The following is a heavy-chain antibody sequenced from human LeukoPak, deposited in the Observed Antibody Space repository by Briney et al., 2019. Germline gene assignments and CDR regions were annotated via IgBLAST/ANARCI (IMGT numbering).Heavy chain of an antibody. CDR3: ARDRTSGYDFSFDY. J-gene: IGHJ4*02. CDR2: INPDDEST. V-gene: IGHV3-74*01. CDR1: GFTFRKYW. D-gene: IGHD5-12*01. Sequence: GGSLRLSCAASGFTFRKYWLHWVRQAPGKGLVWVSRINPDDESTSYADSVKGRFTISRDNAKNSLYLQMNSLRAEDTAVYYCARDRTSGYDFSFDYWGQGTLVTVSS.